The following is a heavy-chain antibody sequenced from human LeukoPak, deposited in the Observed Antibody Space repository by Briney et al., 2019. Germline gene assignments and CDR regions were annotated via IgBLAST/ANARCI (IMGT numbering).Heavy chain of an antibody. J-gene: IGHJ4*02. Sequence: ASVKVSCKPSGYSFTRNGISWVRQAPGQGLEWMAWISANSGNTNYAQNFQDRAALTTDTSTSTAYMELRSLRSDDTAVYYCARDVNYAFDYWGQRTLVTVSS. CDR1: GYSFTRNG. D-gene: IGHD3-16*01. CDR3: ARDVNYAFDY. CDR2: ISANSGNT. V-gene: IGHV1-18*01.